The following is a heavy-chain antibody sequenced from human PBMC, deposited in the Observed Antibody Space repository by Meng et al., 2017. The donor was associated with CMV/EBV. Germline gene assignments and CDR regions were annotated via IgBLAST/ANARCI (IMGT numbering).Heavy chain of an antibody. CDR2: IYYSGST. J-gene: IGHJ4*02. CDR3: ASYADYYDSSGYYYGVFDY. V-gene: IGHV4-59*01. Sequence: SETLSLTCTVSGGSISSYYWSWIRQPPGKGLEWFGYIYYSGSTNYNPSLKSRVTISVDTSKNQFSLKLSSVTAADTAVYYCASYADYYDSSGYYYGVFDYWGQGTLVTVSS. D-gene: IGHD3-22*01. CDR1: GGSISSYY.